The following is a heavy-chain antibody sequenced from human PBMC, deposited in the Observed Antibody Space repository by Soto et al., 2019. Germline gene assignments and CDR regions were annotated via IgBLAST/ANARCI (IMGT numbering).Heavy chain of an antibody. CDR2: IKQDGSEK. CDR1: GFTFSNYW. Sequence: EVQLVESGGGLVQPGGSLRLSCAVSGFTFSNYWMNWVRQAPGKGLEWVANIKQDGSEKYYVDSVKGRFTISRDNAKNSLYLQMNSLRAEDTAVYYCGRDISRRFGIDFWGQGTLVTVSS. J-gene: IGHJ4*02. V-gene: IGHV3-7*04. CDR3: GRDISRRFGIDF. D-gene: IGHD3-10*01.